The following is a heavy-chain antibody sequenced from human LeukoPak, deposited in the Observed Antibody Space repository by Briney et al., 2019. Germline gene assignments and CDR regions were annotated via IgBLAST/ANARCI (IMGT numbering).Heavy chain of an antibody. Sequence: ASVKVSCKASGYTFTGYYMHWVRQAPGQGLEWMGWINPNSGGTNYAQKFQGRVTMTRDTSISTAYMELSRLRSDDTAVYYCARDKEGYCSSTSCSRGDNWFDPWGQGTLVTVSS. CDR3: ARDKEGYCSSTSCSRGDNWFDP. J-gene: IGHJ5*02. CDR1: GYTFTGYY. V-gene: IGHV1-2*02. D-gene: IGHD2-2*01. CDR2: INPNSGGT.